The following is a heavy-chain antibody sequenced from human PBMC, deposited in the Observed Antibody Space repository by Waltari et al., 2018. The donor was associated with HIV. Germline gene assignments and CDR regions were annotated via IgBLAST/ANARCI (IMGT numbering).Heavy chain of an antibody. CDR1: ESYIKTDYY. Sequence: QVQLQESGPGLVKPSETLSLSCIFSESYIKTDYYCGWIRQPPGKGLEWLGSASHSGCMIHNASLQRRVTISVDRSKNKVSLKVNAVTAAETAVYDCARAGVVPALFDLWGRGTLVTVSS. CDR2: ASHSGCM. J-gene: IGHJ2*01. V-gene: IGHV4-38-2*02. CDR3: ARAGVVPALFDL. D-gene: IGHD3-3*01.